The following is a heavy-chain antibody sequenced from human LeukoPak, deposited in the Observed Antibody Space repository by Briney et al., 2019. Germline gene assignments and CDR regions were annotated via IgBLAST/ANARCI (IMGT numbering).Heavy chain of an antibody. CDR2: IIPFLGTV. D-gene: IGHD6-13*01. Sequence: EASVKVSCKASGGSRRSYAFSWVRQAPGQGLEWMGGIIPFLGTVKYAQKIQGRVTITTDESTSTAYMELRSLRSDDTAVYYCARVVGYSSSWYREVVVDYYYYYGMDVWGQGTTVTVSS. CDR3: ARVVGYSSSWYREVVVDYYYYYGMDV. V-gene: IGHV1-69*05. J-gene: IGHJ6*02. CDR1: GGSRRSYA.